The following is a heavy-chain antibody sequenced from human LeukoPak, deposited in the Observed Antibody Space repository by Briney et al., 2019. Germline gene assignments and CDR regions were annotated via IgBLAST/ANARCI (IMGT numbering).Heavy chain of an antibody. CDR1: GYSISSGYY. Sequence: SETLSLTCTVSGYSISSGYYWGWIRQPPGKGLEWIGSIYHSGSTYYNPSLKTRVTISVDTSKNQFSLKLTSVTAADTAVYYCARFDWSDGGFDIWGQGTMVTVSS. CDR2: IYHSGST. J-gene: IGHJ3*02. D-gene: IGHD3-9*01. V-gene: IGHV4-38-2*02. CDR3: ARFDWSDGGFDI.